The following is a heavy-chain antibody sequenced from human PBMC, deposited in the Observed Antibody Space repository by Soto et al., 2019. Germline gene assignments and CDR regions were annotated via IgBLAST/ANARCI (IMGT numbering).Heavy chain of an antibody. CDR2: ISGSGGST. CDR1: GFTFSSYA. Sequence: QTGGSVRLCCAASGFTFSSYAMCCVRQAPGKGLEWVSAISGSGGSTYYADSVKGRFTISRDNSKNTLYLQMNSLRAEDTAVYYCAKIRPIAAAGTLSHFDSWGQAT. V-gene: IGHV3-23*01. D-gene: IGHD6-13*01. J-gene: IGHJ4*02. CDR3: AKIRPIAAAGTLSHFDS.